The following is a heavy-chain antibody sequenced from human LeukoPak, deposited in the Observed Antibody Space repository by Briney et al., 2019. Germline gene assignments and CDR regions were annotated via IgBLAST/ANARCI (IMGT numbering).Heavy chain of an antibody. V-gene: IGHV4-4*07. D-gene: IGHD2-2*01. J-gene: IGHJ6*03. CDR1: GGSISSYY. Sequence: SETLSLTCTVSGGSISSYYWSWIRQPAGRGLEWIGRIYTSGSTNYNPSLKSRVTMSVDTSKNQFSLKLSSVTAADTAVYYCARDLRYQPSNYYYYYMDVWGKGTTVTVSS. CDR3: ARDLRYQPSNYYYYYMDV. CDR2: IYTSGST.